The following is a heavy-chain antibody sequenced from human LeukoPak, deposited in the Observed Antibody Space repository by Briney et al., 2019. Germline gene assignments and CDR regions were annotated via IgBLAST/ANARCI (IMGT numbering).Heavy chain of an antibody. J-gene: IGHJ6*03. CDR1: GGSFSGYY. CDR3: ARSPPSIAARPGYYYYYMDV. CDR2: INHSGST. V-gene: IGHV4-34*01. D-gene: IGHD6-6*01. Sequence: PSETLSLTCAVYGGSFSGYYWSWIRQPPGKGLEWIGEINHSGSTNYNPSLKSRVTISVDTSKNQFSLKLSSVTAADTAVYYCARSPPSIAARPGYYYYYMDVWGKGTTVTVSS.